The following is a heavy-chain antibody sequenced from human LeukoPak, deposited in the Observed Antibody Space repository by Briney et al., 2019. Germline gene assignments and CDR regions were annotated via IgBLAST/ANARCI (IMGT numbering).Heavy chain of an antibody. D-gene: IGHD3/OR15-3a*01. J-gene: IGHJ6*03. Sequence: SVKVSCKASGGTFSSYAISWVRQAPGQGLEWMGRVIPIFGTANYAQKFQGRVTITTDESTSTAYMELSSLRSEDTAVYYCARVGLKDYYYYMDVWGKGTTVTVSS. CDR3: ARVGLKDYYYYMDV. CDR2: VIPIFGTA. V-gene: IGHV1-69*05. CDR1: GGTFSSYA.